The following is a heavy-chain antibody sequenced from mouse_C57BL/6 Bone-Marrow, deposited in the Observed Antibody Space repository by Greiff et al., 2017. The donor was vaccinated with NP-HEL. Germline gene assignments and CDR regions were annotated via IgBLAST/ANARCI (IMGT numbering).Heavy chain of an antibody. CDR1: GYTFTSYW. Sequence: EVQLQQSGTVLARPGASVKMSCKTSGYTFTSYWMHWVKQRPGQGLEWIGAIYPGNSDTSYNQKFKGKAKLTAVTSASTAYMELSSLTNEDSAVYYCTKIYYGYDEFDYWGQGTTLTVSS. CDR2: IYPGNSDT. J-gene: IGHJ2*01. V-gene: IGHV1-5*01. D-gene: IGHD2-2*01. CDR3: TKIYYGYDEFDY.